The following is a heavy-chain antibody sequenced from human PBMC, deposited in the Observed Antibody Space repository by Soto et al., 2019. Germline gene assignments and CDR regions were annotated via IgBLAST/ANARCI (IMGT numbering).Heavy chain of an antibody. J-gene: IGHJ4*02. CDR1: GFSLRSRS. CDR3: ARVELDRNIDD. Sequence: EVQLVESGGGLVQPGGSLRLSCAASGFSLRSRSMNWVRQAPGTGLEWVSYISGSSTTIYYTDSVKGRFTISRDNAKNSLYLQMNRLRHEDTAVYYCARVELDRNIDDWGQGTQVTVSS. D-gene: IGHD1-1*01. V-gene: IGHV3-48*02. CDR2: ISGSSTTI.